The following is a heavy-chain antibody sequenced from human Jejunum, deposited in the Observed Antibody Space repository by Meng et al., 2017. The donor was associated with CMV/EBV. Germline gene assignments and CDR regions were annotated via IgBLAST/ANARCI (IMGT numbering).Heavy chain of an antibody. CDR3: ARGPWGFDL. J-gene: IGHJ4*02. CDR1: GYTFNHFY. V-gene: IGHV1-2*02. Sequence: SCKASGYTFNHFYLHWVRQAPGQRLEWMGWVNPNNGGTDYAQKFQGRVIMTSDTSISTVYMELSRLTFDDTAVYYCARGPWGFDLWGQGTLVTVSS. D-gene: IGHD7-27*01. CDR2: VNPNNGGT.